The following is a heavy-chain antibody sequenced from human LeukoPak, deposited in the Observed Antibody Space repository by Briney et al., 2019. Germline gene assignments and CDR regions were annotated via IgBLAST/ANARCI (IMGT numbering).Heavy chain of an antibody. J-gene: IGHJ3*02. D-gene: IGHD6-19*01. Sequence: GGSLRLSCAASGFTFSSYSMNWVRQAPGKGLEWVSSISSSSSYIYYADSVKGRFTISRDNAKNSLYLQMNSLRAEDTAVYYCARGLGIAVAFDAFDIWGQGTMVTVSS. CDR1: GFTFSSYS. CDR3: ARGLGIAVAFDAFDI. CDR2: ISSSSSYI. V-gene: IGHV3-21*01.